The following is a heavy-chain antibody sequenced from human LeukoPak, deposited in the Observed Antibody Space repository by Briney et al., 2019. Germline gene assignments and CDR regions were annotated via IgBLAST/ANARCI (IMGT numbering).Heavy chain of an antibody. Sequence: GESLKISCKGSANSFTNYWIGWVRQMPGKGPEWMGIVYPGDSDTRYSPSFQGQVTISADKSISTAYLQWSSLKASDTAIYYCARCSTAWPLDYWGQGTLVTVSS. CDR1: ANSFTNYW. CDR2: VYPGDSDT. V-gene: IGHV5-51*01. D-gene: IGHD2-8*02. CDR3: ARCSTAWPLDY. J-gene: IGHJ4*02.